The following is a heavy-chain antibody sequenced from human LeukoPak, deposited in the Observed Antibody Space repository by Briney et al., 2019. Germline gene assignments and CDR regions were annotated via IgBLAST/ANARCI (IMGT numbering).Heavy chain of an antibody. Sequence: ASVQVSCKTSGYTFTRYAIHWMRQAPGQGLEWMGWISCGKGETKYSQKFQDRVTITRDTSASTAYMELSSLRSEDTAVYYCARDNGYQLLWWWGQGTLVTVSS. CDR3: ARDNGYQLLWW. CDR2: ISCGKGET. J-gene: IGHJ4*02. V-gene: IGHV1-3*01. D-gene: IGHD2-2*01. CDR1: GYTFTRYA.